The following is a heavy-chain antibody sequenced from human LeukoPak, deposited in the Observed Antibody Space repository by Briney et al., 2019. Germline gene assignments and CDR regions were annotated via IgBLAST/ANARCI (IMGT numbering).Heavy chain of an antibody. J-gene: IGHJ4*02. D-gene: IGHD1-26*01. CDR1: GFTFSSYA. Sequence: GGSLRLSXAASGFTFSSYAMSWVRQAPGKGLEWVSAISGSGGSTYYADSVKGRFTISRDNSKNTLYLQMNSLRAEDTAVYYCAKGKWREGATFDYWGQGTLVTVSS. CDR2: ISGSGGST. CDR3: AKGKWREGATFDY. V-gene: IGHV3-23*01.